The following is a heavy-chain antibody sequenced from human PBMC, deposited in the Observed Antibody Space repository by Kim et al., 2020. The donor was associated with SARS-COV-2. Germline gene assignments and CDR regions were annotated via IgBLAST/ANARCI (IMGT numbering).Heavy chain of an antibody. CDR3: ARVAYTAGSYYDY. J-gene: IGHJ4*02. Sequence: YADSVKGRFTSSRHNAKHSLYLQMNSLGAEDTAVYYCARVAYTAGSYYDYWGQGTLVTVSS. V-gene: IGHV3-11*04. D-gene: IGHD3-10*01.